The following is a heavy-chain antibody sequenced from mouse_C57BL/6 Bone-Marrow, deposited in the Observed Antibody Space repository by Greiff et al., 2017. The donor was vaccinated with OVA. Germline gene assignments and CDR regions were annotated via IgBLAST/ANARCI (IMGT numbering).Heavy chain of an antibody. Sequence: ESGAELVRPGASVTLSCKASGYTFTDYEMHWVKQTPVHGLEWIGAIDPETGGTAYNQKFKGKAILTADKSSSTAYMELRSLTSEDSAVYYCTRDGGWFAYWGQGTLVTVSA. V-gene: IGHV1-15*01. CDR3: TRDGGWFAY. CDR2: IDPETGGT. J-gene: IGHJ3*01. CDR1: GYTFTDYE.